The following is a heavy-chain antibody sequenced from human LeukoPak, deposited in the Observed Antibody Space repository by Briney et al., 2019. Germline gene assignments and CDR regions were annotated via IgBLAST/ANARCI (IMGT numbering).Heavy chain of an antibody. Sequence: GASVKVSCKASGYTFTRYGISWVRQAPGQGLEWMGWISAYNGNTNYAQKLQGRVTMTTDTSTSTAYMELRSLRSDDTAVYYCARVGTIVVVPAAKSLDYWGQGTLVTVSS. J-gene: IGHJ4*02. D-gene: IGHD2-2*01. CDR2: ISAYNGNT. V-gene: IGHV1-18*01. CDR1: GYTFTRYG. CDR3: ARVGTIVVVPAAKSLDY.